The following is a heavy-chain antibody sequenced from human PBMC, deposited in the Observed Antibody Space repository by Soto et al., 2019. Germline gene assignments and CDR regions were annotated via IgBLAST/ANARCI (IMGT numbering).Heavy chain of an antibody. V-gene: IGHV1-69*13. J-gene: IGHJ3*02. CDR2: IIPIFGTA. Sequence: QVQLVQSGAEVKNPGSSVKVSCKASGDTFSSYAISWVRQAPGQGLEWMGGIIPIFGTANYAQKFQGRVTITADESTSTAYMELSSLRSEDTAVYYCARGRYYDSSGYYDAFDIWVQGTMVTVSS. CDR3: ARGRYYDSSGYYDAFDI. D-gene: IGHD3-22*01. CDR1: GDTFSSYA.